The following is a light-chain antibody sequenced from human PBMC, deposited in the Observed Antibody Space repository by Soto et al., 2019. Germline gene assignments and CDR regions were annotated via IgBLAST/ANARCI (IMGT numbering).Light chain of an antibody. CDR2: GAS. J-gene: IGKJ1*01. CDR3: QHDSDSTWT. CDR1: QAIRSTS. V-gene: IGKV3-20*01. Sequence: EIVLTQSPGTLSLSPGEGATLSCRASQAIRSTSLVWFQKKPGQAPRLLMYGASTRASDFPDRFSGRGFETDFTLTISEVEPEDCAVYYCQHDSDSTWTFGQGTSVEI.